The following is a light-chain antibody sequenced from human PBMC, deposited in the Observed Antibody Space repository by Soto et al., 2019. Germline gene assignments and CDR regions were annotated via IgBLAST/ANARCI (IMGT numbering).Light chain of an antibody. J-gene: IGKJ3*01. V-gene: IGKV3-20*01. CDR3: LQYVRSPIST. Sequence: EIVLTQSPGTLSLSPGESGTLSCRASQAIRSSNLAWYQHKPGQAPRLLIYDTSTTATGVPDRFSGRGSGTHFTLSINRLEPEDLAVNYCLQYVRSPISTFGPGTKVEIK. CDR2: DTS. CDR1: QAIRSSN.